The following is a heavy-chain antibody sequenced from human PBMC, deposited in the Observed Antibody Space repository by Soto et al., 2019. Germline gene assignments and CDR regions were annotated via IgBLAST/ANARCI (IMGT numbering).Heavy chain of an antibody. CDR3: AKGSGDPGYFQH. CDR2: ISYDGSNK. Sequence: GGSLRLSCAASGFTFSSYGMHWVRQAPGKGLEWVAVISYDGSNKYHADSVKGRFTISRDNSKNTLYLQMNSLRAEDTAVYYCAKGSGDPGYFQHWGQGTLVTVSS. CDR1: GFTFSSYG. D-gene: IGHD4-17*01. V-gene: IGHV3-30*18. J-gene: IGHJ1*01.